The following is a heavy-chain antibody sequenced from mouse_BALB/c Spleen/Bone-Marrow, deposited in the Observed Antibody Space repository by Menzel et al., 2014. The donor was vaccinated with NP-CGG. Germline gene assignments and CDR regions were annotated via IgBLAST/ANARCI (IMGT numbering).Heavy chain of an antibody. J-gene: IGHJ4*01. Sequence: EVHLVESGGGLVQPGGSRKLSCAASGFTFSSFGMHWVRQAPEKGLEWVAYISSGSSTIYYADTVKGRFTISRGNPKNTLFLQLTSLRSEDTAMYYCARYYRYDYAMDYWGQGTSVTVSS. CDR1: GFTFSSFG. CDR2: ISSGSSTI. CDR3: ARYYRYDYAMDY. V-gene: IGHV5-17*02. D-gene: IGHD2-14*01.